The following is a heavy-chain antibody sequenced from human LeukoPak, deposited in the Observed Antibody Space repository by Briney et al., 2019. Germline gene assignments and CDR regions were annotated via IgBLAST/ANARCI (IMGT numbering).Heavy chain of an antibody. CDR3: ASRKEGMATAGFDF. Sequence: GESLKISCKGSGYSFTSYWSVWVRQMPGKGLEWMGIIYPGDSDTRYSPSFQGQVTISAEKSISTAYLQWSSLKASDTALYYCASRKEGMATAGFDFWGQGTLVTVSS. D-gene: IGHD5-24*01. CDR2: IYPGDSDT. CDR1: GYSFTSYW. J-gene: IGHJ4*02. V-gene: IGHV5-51*01.